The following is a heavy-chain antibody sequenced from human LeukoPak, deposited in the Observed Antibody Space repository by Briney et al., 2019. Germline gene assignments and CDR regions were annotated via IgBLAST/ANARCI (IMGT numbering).Heavy chain of an antibody. Sequence: ASVKVSCKASGGTFSSYAISWVRQAPGQGLEWMGRIIPIFGTANYAQKFQGRVTITTDESTSTAYMELSSLRSEDTAVYYCARARGNHYYDSSGYLDYWGQGTLVTVSP. V-gene: IGHV1-69*05. J-gene: IGHJ4*02. CDR3: ARARGNHYYDSSGYLDY. D-gene: IGHD3-22*01. CDR1: GGTFSSYA. CDR2: IIPIFGTA.